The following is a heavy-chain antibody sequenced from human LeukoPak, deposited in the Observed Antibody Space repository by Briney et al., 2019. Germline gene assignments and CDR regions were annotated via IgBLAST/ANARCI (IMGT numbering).Heavy chain of an antibody. CDR1: GFTFSSYA. J-gene: IGHJ6*03. CDR3: ARAQVVVPAAIHVGYYYYYMDV. Sequence: GRSLRLSCAASGFTFSSYAMHWVRQAPGKGLEWVAVISYDGSNKYYADSVKGRFTISRDNSKNTLYLQMNSLRAEDTAVYYCARAQVVVPAAIHVGYYYYYMDVWGKGTTVTVSS. D-gene: IGHD2-2*02. V-gene: IGHV3-30*01. CDR2: ISYDGSNK.